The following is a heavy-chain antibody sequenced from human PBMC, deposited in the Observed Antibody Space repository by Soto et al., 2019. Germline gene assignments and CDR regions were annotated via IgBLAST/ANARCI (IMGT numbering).Heavy chain of an antibody. CDR2: ISGSSDTI. V-gene: IGHV3-48*02. J-gene: IGHJ6*02. Sequence: EVQLVESGGGLVQPGGSLRLSCSASGFTLSSYNMNWVRQAPGKWLEWVSYISGSSDTIYYADSVKGRFTISRDNAKNSLYLQIDSLRDEDTAVYYCAGDHGGSTLFVGIYYYFDGAVWGRGTTVPVSS. CDR1: GFTLSSYN. CDR3: AGDHGGSTLFVGIYYYFDGAV. D-gene: IGHD2-15*01.